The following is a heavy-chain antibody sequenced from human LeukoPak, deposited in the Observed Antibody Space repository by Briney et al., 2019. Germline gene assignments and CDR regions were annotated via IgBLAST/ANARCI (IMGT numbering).Heavy chain of an antibody. J-gene: IGHJ6*03. V-gene: IGHV1-2*02. CDR1: GFTLIDY. CDR3: ARADSVPAGDYHYWYMDV. CDR2: IKANSGDT. D-gene: IGHD6-13*01. Sequence: ASVKVSCKASGFTLIDYIHWVRQDPRQGLQWMGWIKANSGDTEYAQKFQGRATMTRDTSISTVYMELSSLRSDDTAVYYCARADSVPAGDYHYWYMDVWGKGTTVTVSS.